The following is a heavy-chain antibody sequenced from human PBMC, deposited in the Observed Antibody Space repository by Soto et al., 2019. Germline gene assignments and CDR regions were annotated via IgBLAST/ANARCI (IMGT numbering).Heavy chain of an antibody. Sequence: EVQLLESGGGLVQPGGSLRLSCAASGFTFNNYAMTWARQAQGKGLEWVSAISGGGDTTSYADPVKGRFTVSRDGSKNTLYLQMSSLRAEDTALYYCAKGRGGSGSLTPRVDFWGQGTLVTVSS. J-gene: IGHJ4*02. V-gene: IGHV3-23*01. CDR3: AKGRGGSGSLTPRVDF. CDR2: ISGGGDTT. CDR1: GFTFNNYA. D-gene: IGHD3-10*01.